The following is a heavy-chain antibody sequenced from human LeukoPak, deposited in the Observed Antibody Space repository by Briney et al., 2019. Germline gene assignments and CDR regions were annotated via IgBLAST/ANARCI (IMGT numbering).Heavy chain of an antibody. V-gene: IGHV1-18*04. Sequence: ASVKVSCKASGYTFTSYGISWVRQAPGQGLEWMGWISAYNGNTNYAQKLQGRVTMTTDTSTSTAYMELRSLRSDDTAVYYCARVKIDIVVVPAARGGWFDPGGQGTLVTVSS. CDR1: GYTFTSYG. D-gene: IGHD2-2*01. J-gene: IGHJ5*02. CDR2: ISAYNGNT. CDR3: ARVKIDIVVVPAARGGWFDP.